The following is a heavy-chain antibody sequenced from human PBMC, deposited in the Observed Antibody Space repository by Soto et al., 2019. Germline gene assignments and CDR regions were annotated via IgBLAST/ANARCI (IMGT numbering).Heavy chain of an antibody. D-gene: IGHD4-17*01. V-gene: IGHV4-59*01. Sequence: QVQLQESGPGLVKPSETLSLTCTVSGGSISSYYWSWIRQPPGKGLEWIGYIYYSGSTNYNPSLMSRVTISVDTSKNQFSLQLSSVTAADTAVYYCARDTPVTGSYYYYGMDVWGQGTTVTVSS. CDR1: GGSISSYY. CDR2: IYYSGST. J-gene: IGHJ6*02. CDR3: ARDTPVTGSYYYYGMDV.